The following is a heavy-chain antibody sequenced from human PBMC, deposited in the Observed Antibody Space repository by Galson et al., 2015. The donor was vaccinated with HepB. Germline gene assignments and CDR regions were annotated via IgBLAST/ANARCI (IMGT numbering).Heavy chain of an antibody. D-gene: IGHD3-10*01. CDR1: GYTFTSYG. CDR3: ARTNFMSGFARDAFEI. Sequence: SVKVSCKASGYTFTSYGISWVRQAPGQGLEWMGWISAYNGNTNYAQKLQGRVTMTMDTSISTADMDLSRLRSDDRAVYYCARTNFMSGFARDAFEIWGQGTMVTVSS. CDR2: ISAYNGNT. V-gene: IGHV1-18*04. J-gene: IGHJ3*02.